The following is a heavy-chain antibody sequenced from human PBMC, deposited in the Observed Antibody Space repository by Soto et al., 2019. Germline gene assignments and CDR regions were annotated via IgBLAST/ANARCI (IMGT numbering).Heavy chain of an antibody. D-gene: IGHD1-26*01. J-gene: IGHJ5*02. CDR2: IIPIFGTA. Sequence: QVQLVQSGAEVKKPGSSVKVSCKASGGTFSSYAISWVRQAPGQGLEWMGGIIPIFGTANYAQKFQGRVTITADESTSTAYMELSSLRSEDTXXXXXXRVVGATVQWFDPWGQGTXVTVSS. CDR1: GGTFSSYA. CDR3: XRVVGATVQWFDP. V-gene: IGHV1-69*01.